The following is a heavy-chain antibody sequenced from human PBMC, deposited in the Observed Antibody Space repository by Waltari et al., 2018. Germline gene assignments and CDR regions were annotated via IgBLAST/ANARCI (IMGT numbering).Heavy chain of an antibody. V-gene: IGHV3-7*03. J-gene: IGHJ4*02. CDR2: INRDGSEK. CDR3: ARGSRQSDY. Sequence: EVQLVESGGYLVQPGGSLRLSCPASGFPFSRDWMSWVRQAPGKGLEWVANINRDGSEKYHVESVKGRFTISRDNAKNSLYLQMNSLRGEDTAVYYCARGSRQSDYWGQGTLVTVSS. CDR1: GFPFSRDW.